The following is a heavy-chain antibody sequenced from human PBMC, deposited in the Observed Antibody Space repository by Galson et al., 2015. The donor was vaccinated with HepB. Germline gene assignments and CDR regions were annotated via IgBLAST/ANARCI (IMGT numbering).Heavy chain of an antibody. V-gene: IGHV1-18*04. D-gene: IGHD6-25*01. CDR2: ISPHNGDT. J-gene: IGHJ5*02. CDR1: GYTFTNFG. Sequence: SVKVSCKASGYTFTNFGISWVRRAPGQGLEWMGWISPHNGDTRYAQKLQGRVTMTTDTSTRTAYMELRSLRSDDTAVYYCARGGSSSGYGWFDPWGQGTLVTVSS. CDR3: ARGGSSSGYGWFDP.